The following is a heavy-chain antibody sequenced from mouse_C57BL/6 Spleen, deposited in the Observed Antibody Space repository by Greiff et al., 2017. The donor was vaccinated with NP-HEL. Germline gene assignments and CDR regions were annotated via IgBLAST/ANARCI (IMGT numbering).Heavy chain of an antibody. CDR2: IWTGGGT. J-gene: IGHJ2*01. Sequence: VQRVESGPGLVAPSQSLSITCTVSGFSLTSYAISWVRQPPGKGLEWLGVIWTGGGTNYNSALKSRLSISKDNSKSQVFLKMNSLQTDDTARYYCAREANYYGSSYFDYWGQGTTLTVSS. V-gene: IGHV2-9-1*01. D-gene: IGHD1-1*01. CDR1: GFSLTSYA. CDR3: AREANYYGSSYFDY.